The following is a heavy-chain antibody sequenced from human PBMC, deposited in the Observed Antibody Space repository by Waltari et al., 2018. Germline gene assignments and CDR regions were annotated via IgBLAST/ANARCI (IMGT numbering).Heavy chain of an antibody. CDR1: GFTFSRDW. J-gene: IGHJ4*02. D-gene: IGHD5-12*01. V-gene: IGHV3-7*01. CDR3: ARAVDVADY. Sequence: EIQVVESGGGLVQPGGSLRLSCTASGFTFSRDWMSWVRQAPGKGREWVANIKHDGTTKFYLDSVKGRFTISRDNAQNTVYLQMNSLRVEDTALYYCARAVDVADYWGQGTLVTVSS. CDR2: IKHDGTTK.